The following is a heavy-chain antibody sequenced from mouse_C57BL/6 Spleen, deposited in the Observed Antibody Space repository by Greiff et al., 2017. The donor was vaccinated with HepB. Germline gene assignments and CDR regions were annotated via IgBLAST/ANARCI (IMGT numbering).Heavy chain of an antibody. Sequence: EVKVEESGGGLVKPGGSLKLSCAASGFTFSDYGMHWVRQAPEKGLEWVAYIGSGSSTIYYADTVKGRFTISRDNAKNTLFLQMTSLRSEDTAMYYCARMGVVASMDYWGQGTSVTVSS. V-gene: IGHV5-17*01. D-gene: IGHD1-1*01. CDR3: ARMGVVASMDY. J-gene: IGHJ4*01. CDR1: GFTFSDYG. CDR2: IGSGSSTI.